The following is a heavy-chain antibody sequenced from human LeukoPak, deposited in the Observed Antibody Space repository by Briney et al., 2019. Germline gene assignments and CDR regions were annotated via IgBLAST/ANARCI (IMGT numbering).Heavy chain of an antibody. CDR2: LYYSGST. Sequence: SETLSLICTVSGGSISSYYWIWMRQPPGREREGMGYLYYSGSTNYNPSLKSRVTISVETSKNQFSLKLSSVTAADPAVYYCARVTGYMIEDYCDYWGQGTLVTVSS. J-gene: IGHJ4*02. D-gene: IGHD3-22*01. CDR3: ARVTGYMIEDYCDY. CDR1: GGSISSYY. V-gene: IGHV4-59*01.